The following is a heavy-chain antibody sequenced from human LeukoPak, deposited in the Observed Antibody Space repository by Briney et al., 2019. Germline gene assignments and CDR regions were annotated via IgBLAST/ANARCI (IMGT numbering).Heavy chain of an antibody. V-gene: IGHV3-30*04. J-gene: IGHJ4*02. CDR3: ASSSAWKEVYY. D-gene: IGHD6-25*01. Sequence: PGRSLRLSCAASGLTFSNYAMHWVRQAPGKGLEWVAVISFDGNIKYYVDSVKGRFTISRDNSENTLYLQVDSLRPEDTAVYYCASSSAWKEVYYWGQGTLVTVSS. CDR2: ISFDGNIK. CDR1: GLTFSNYA.